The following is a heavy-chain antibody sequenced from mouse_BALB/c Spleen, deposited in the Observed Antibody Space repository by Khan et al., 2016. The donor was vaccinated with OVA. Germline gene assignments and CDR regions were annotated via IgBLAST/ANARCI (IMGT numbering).Heavy chain of an antibody. J-gene: IGHJ1*01. Sequence: QIQLVQSGPELKKPGETVKISCKASGYTFTNYGMNWVKQAPGKGLKWMGWINTYTGEPTYVDDFKGRFAFSLETSASTAYLQINNLKNEDTATYFCARGGYWYFDVWGAGTTVTVSS. CDR1: GYTFTNYG. D-gene: IGHD1-1*02. V-gene: IGHV9-3-1*01. CDR3: ARGGYWYFDV. CDR2: INTYTGEP.